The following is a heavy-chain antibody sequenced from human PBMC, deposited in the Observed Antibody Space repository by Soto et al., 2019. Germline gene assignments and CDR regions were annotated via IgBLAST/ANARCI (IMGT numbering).Heavy chain of an antibody. J-gene: IGHJ4*02. V-gene: IGHV4-59*01. CDR1: GGSISSYY. CDR3: AREATYYYDSRPGNFDY. D-gene: IGHD3-22*01. Sequence: SEILSLTCTVSGGSISSYYWSWIRQPPGKGLEWIGYIYYSGSTNYNPSLKSRVTISVDTSKNQFSLKLSSVTAADTAVYYCAREATYYYDSRPGNFDYWGQGTLVTVSS. CDR2: IYYSGST.